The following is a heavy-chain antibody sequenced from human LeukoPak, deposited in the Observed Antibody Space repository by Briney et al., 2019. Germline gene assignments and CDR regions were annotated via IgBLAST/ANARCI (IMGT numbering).Heavy chain of an antibody. V-gene: IGHV3-9*01. CDR3: AKDRIAVAGAAFDY. CDR1: GFTFDDYA. Sequence: GRSLRLSCAASGFTFDDYAMHWVRRAPGKGLEWVSGISWNSGRIGYADSVKGRFTISRDNAKNSLCLQMNSLRAEGTALYYCAKDRIAVAGAAFDYWGQGTLVTVSS. CDR2: ISWNSGRI. J-gene: IGHJ4*02. D-gene: IGHD6-19*01.